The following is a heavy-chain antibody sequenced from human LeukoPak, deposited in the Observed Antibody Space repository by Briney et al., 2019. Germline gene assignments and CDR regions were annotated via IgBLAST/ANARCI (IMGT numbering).Heavy chain of an antibody. V-gene: IGHV1-69*13. J-gene: IGHJ4*02. CDR3: ARGSLTHYYDSSGYFDY. CDR2: IIPIFGTA. D-gene: IGHD3-22*01. Sequence: SVKVSCKASGGTFSSYAISWVRQAPGQGLEWMGGIIPIFGTANYAQKFQGRVTITADESTSTAYMELSSLRSEDTAVYYCARGSLTHYYDSSGYFDYWGQGTLVTVSS. CDR1: GGTFSSYA.